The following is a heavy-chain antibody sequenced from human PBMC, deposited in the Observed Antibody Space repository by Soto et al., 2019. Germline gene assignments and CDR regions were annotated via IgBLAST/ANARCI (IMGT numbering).Heavy chain of an antibody. CDR1: GGSVRAYY. V-gene: IGHV4-59*02. D-gene: IGHD1-26*01. CDR2: TYHSGTT. Sequence: QVQLQESGPGLVKPSETLSLTCTVSGGSVRAYYWTWIRQPPGKDLEWIGYTYHSGTTDYNPSLKSRVTMSGDAAKNQFSLTLNSVTAADTAVYYCATGSSSATAEDFDIWGQGTMVSVSS. CDR3: ATGSSSATAEDFDI. J-gene: IGHJ3*02.